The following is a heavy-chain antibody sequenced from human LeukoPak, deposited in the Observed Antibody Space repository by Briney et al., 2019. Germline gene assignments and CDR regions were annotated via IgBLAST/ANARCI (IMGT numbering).Heavy chain of an antibody. V-gene: IGHV4-34*01. D-gene: IGHD3-22*01. CDR2: INHSGST. CDR3: ARVPRYYYDSSGHNWFDP. J-gene: IGHJ5*02. CDR1: GGSFSGYY. Sequence: SETLSLTCAVYGGSFSGYYWSWIRQPPGKGLEWIGEINHSGSTNYNPPLKSRVTISVDTSKNQFSLKLSSVTAADTAVYYCARVPRYYYDSSGHNWFDPWGQGTLVTVSS.